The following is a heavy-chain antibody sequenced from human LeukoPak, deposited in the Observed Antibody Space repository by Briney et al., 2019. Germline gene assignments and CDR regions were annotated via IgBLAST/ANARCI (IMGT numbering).Heavy chain of an antibody. CDR2: VFHSGRT. CDR1: GYSISSGLY. CDR3: ARHVSFGTYYFDS. J-gene: IGHJ4*02. Sequence: SETQSLTCAVSGYSISSGLYWAWIRQPPGKGLEWIGSVFHSGRTSYNSSLKSRVTISADTSKNQFSLRLRSVTAADTAVYYCARHVSFGTYYFDSWGQGTLFTVSS. V-gene: IGHV4-38-2*01. D-gene: IGHD3-16*01.